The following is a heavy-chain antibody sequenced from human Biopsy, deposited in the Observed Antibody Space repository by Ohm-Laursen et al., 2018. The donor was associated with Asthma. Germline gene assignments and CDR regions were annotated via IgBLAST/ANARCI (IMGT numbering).Heavy chain of an antibody. CDR2: ISPNSGDT. CDR3: ARGQKSPGDRWFDP. Sequence: ASVKVSCKASGYTFAGYNMYWVRQAPGQGLEWMGRISPNSGDTDFAQKFQGRVTLTRDTSISTAHMDLSALTSDDTAVYYCARGQKSPGDRWFDPWGQGTLVTVSS. CDR1: GYTFAGYN. V-gene: IGHV1-2*06. D-gene: IGHD7-27*01. J-gene: IGHJ5*02.